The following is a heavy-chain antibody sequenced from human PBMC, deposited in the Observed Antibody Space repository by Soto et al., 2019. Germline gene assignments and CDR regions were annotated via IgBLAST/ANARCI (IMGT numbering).Heavy chain of an antibody. D-gene: IGHD6-13*01. CDR2: ISSSGSTI. CDR3: ARVMEAAHGMDV. V-gene: IGHV3-48*03. Sequence: PGGSLRLSCAASGFTFSSYEMNWVRQAPGKGLEWVSYISSSGSTIYYADSVKGRFTISRDNAKNSLYLQMNGLRAEDTAVYYCARVMEAAHGMDVGGQGTTVTVSS. J-gene: IGHJ6*02. CDR1: GFTFSSYE.